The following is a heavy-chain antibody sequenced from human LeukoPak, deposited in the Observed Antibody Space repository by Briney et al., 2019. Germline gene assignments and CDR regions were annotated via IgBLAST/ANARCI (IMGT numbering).Heavy chain of an antibody. D-gene: IGHD6-13*01. Sequence: GGSLRLSCAASGFTFSSYGMHWVRQAPGKGLEWVAFIRYDGSNKYYADSVKGRFTISRDNSKNTLYLQMNSLRAEDTAVYYCAKDMVAIAAAATSFDYWGQGTLVTVSS. J-gene: IGHJ4*02. CDR3: AKDMVAIAAAATSFDY. CDR2: IRYDGSNK. V-gene: IGHV3-30*02. CDR1: GFTFSSYG.